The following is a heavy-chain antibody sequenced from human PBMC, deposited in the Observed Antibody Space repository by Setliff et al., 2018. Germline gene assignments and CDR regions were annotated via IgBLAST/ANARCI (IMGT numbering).Heavy chain of an antibody. CDR2: INSDGSGT. CDR1: GFTFNTYW. V-gene: IGHV3-74*01. Sequence: GGSLRLSCAASGFTFNTYWMHWVRQAPGKGLVRFSHINSDGSGTSYADSVKGRFTISRDNAKNTLYLQMNSLRAEDTAVFYCVAVMWNYPTVWGQGTLVTVSS. D-gene: IGHD1-7*01. CDR3: VAVMWNYPTV. J-gene: IGHJ4*02.